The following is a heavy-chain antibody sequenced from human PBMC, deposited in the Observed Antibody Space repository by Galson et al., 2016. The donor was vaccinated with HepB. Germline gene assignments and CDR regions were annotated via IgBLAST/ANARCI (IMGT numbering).Heavy chain of an antibody. J-gene: IGHJ4*02. CDR3: ARVREQQLLDAFDY. D-gene: IGHD6-13*01. V-gene: IGHV3-21*01. Sequence: SLRLSCATSGLTFTRYNMNWVRQAPGKGLEWVSSISSGSSYIYYADSVKGRFTISRDSVKKSLYLQMNSMRPEDTAVYYCARVREQQLLDAFDYWGQGTLVTVSS. CDR1: GLTFTRYN. CDR2: ISSGSSYI.